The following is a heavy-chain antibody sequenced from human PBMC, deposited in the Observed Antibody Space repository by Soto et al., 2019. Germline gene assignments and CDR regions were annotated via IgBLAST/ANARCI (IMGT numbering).Heavy chain of an antibody. D-gene: IGHD6-13*01. CDR1: GFTFSSYA. CDR3: AREALTNSSSWSFDI. V-gene: IGHV3-30-3*01. J-gene: IGHJ3*02. Sequence: PGGSLRLSCAASGFTFSSYAMHWVRQAPGKGLEWVAVISYDGSNKYYADSVKGRFTISRDNSKNTLYLQMNGLRAEDTAVYYCAREALTNSSSWSFDIWGQGTMVTVSS. CDR2: ISYDGSNK.